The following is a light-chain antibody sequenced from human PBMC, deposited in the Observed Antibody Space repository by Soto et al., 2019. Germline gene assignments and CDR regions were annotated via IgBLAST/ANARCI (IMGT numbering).Light chain of an antibody. CDR2: EVT. Sequence: QSVLAQPPSASGSPGQSVTISCTGTSNDVGGYNYVSWHQQHPGKVPKLIISEVTKRPSGVPDRFSGSKSGNTASLTVSGLQAEDEADYFCSLVAGISIVFGTGTKVTVL. V-gene: IGLV2-8*01. CDR3: SLVAGISIV. CDR1: SNDVGGYNY. J-gene: IGLJ1*01.